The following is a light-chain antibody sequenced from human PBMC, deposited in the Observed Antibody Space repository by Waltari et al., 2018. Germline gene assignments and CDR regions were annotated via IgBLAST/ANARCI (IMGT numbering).Light chain of an antibody. J-gene: IGLJ1*01. Sequence: QSALTQPASVSGSTGQSSTIPCTGTTSDVGSYNYGSRYQQHPGKAPKLRIYDVSKRPSGVSERFSGSKSGNTASLTISGLHTEDEADYYCSSYSRSSTFYVFGTGTKVTVL. V-gene: IGLV2-14*03. CDR1: TSDVGSYNY. CDR2: DVS. CDR3: SSYSRSSTFYV.